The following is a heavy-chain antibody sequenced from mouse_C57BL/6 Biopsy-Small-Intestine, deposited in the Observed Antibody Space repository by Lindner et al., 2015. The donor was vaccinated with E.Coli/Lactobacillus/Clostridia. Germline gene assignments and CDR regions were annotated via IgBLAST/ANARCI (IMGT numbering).Heavy chain of an antibody. J-gene: IGHJ4*01. CDR3: VRDSPLVSSIYYLEY. CDR1: GYSFDVYG. V-gene: IGHV1-84*02. CDR2: ISAYNGNT. D-gene: IGHD1-1*01. Sequence: SVKVSCKASGYSFDVYGINWVRQAPGQGLELMGWISAYNGNTNHAQNFQGRVTMTTDTSTGTAYMELGSLRSDDTAVYYCVRDSPLVSSIYYLEYWGQGTLVTVSS.